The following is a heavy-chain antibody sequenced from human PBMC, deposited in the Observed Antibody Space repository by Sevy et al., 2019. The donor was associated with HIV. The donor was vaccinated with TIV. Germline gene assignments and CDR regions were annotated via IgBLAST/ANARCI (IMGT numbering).Heavy chain of an antibody. Sequence: GGSLRLSCTASGFTFSSYSMNWVRQAPGKGLEWVSYIKSSSTTIYYADSLKGRFTISRDNAKNSLYLQMNSLRDEDTAVYYCARDVVGAALDAFDIWGQGTMVTVSS. J-gene: IGHJ3*02. V-gene: IGHV3-48*02. CDR2: IKSSSTTI. CDR3: ARDVVGAALDAFDI. D-gene: IGHD1-26*01. CDR1: GFTFSSYS.